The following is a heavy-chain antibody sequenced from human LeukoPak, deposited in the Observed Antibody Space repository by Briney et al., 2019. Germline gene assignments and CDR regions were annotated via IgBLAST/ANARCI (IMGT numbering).Heavy chain of an antibody. CDR2: IYPGDSDT. V-gene: IGHV5-51*01. D-gene: IGHD6-19*01. CDR1: GYSFNTYW. Sequence: GESLKISCKGSGYSFNTYWIGWVRQMPGKGLEWMGIIYPGDSDTKYSPSFQGQVTISADKSISTAYLQWSSLKASDTAMYYCARMWYSSGWNWFDPWGQGTLVTVSS. J-gene: IGHJ5*02. CDR3: ARMWYSSGWNWFDP.